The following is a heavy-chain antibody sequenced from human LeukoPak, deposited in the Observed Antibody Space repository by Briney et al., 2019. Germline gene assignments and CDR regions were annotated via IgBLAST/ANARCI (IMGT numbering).Heavy chain of an antibody. CDR3: ARRGSMGGSFVGAFDI. Sequence: SETLSLTCTVSGGSISSSSYYWGWIRQPPGKGLEWIGSNYRGGTTHYNPSLKSRVTLSVDTSKNQFSLKLNSVTAADTAVYYCARRGSMGGSFVGAFDIWGQGTMVTVSS. CDR2: NYRGGTT. V-gene: IGHV4-39*01. D-gene: IGHD1-26*01. CDR1: GGSISSSSYY. J-gene: IGHJ3*02.